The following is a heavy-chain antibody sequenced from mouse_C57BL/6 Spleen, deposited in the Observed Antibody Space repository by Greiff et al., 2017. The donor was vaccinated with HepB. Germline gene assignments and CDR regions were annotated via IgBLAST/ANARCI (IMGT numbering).Heavy chain of an antibody. V-gene: IGHV1-64*01. CDR3: ARPLSGTSGDPWYFDV. CDR2: IHPNSGST. Sequence: QVHVKQPGAELVKPGASVKLSCKASGYTFTSYWMHWVKQRPGQGLEWIGMIHPNSGSTNYNEKFKSKATLTVDKSSSTAYMQLSSLTSEDSAVYYCARPLSGTSGDPWYFDVWGTGTTVTVSS. CDR1: GYTFTSYW. J-gene: IGHJ1*03. D-gene: IGHD4-1*01.